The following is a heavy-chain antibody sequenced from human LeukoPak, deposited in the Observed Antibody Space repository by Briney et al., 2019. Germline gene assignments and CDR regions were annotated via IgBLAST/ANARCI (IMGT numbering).Heavy chain of an antibody. D-gene: IGHD6-19*01. CDR3: ARDQSGWSPFDY. J-gene: IGHJ4*02. CDR2: IWYDGSKK. CDR1: GFTFNIYG. V-gene: IGHV3-30*02. Sequence: PGGSLRLTCAASGFTFNIYGMHWVRHAPGKGLEWVAFIWYDGSKKYYADSVKGRFTISRDNSKNMVSLEMNSLRAEDTAVYYCARDQSGWSPFDYWGQGTLVTVSS.